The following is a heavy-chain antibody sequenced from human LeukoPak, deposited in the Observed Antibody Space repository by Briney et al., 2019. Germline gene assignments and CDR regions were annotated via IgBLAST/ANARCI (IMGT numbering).Heavy chain of an antibody. J-gene: IGHJ4*02. CDR3: AKALIAAAGTWDY. D-gene: IGHD6-13*01. CDR1: GFTFSRYA. Sequence: GGSLRLSCAASGFTFSRYAMSWVRQAPGKGLEWVPAISGSCGSTYYADSVKGRFTISRDNSKNTLYLQMNSLRAEDTAVYYCAKALIAAAGTWDYWGQGTLVTVSS. CDR2: ISGSCGST. V-gene: IGHV3-23*01.